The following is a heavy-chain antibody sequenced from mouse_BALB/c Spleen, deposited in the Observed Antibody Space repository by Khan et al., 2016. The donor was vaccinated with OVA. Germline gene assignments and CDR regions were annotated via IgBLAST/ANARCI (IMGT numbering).Heavy chain of an antibody. J-gene: IGHJ2*01. CDR2: ISGDSNTI. Sequence: VQLKESGGGSVQPGGSRKLSCAASGFTFNSYGMHWVRQAPEKGLEWVAYISGDSNTIYYADTVKGRFTISRDNPKNTLFLQMTSLMSEDTAMYYCATSYFYGYYFDYWGPGTTLTVS. V-gene: IGHV5-17*02. CDR1: GFTFNSYG. D-gene: IGHD1-1*01. CDR3: ATSYFYGYYFDY.